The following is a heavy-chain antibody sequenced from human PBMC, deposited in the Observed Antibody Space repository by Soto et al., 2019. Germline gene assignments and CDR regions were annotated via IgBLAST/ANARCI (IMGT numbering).Heavy chain of an antibody. CDR1: GTIFSSYT. J-gene: IGHJ6*02. D-gene: IGHD3-16*01. CDR3: ARGLGGRRDA. V-gene: IGHV1-69*08. Sequence: QVQLVQSGAEVKKPGSSVRVSCKASGTIFSSYTISWVRQAPGQGLEWMGRIIPILGETNSAQKFQGRVTLTAEKSTNTAYRKLSGLRLGDTALYYCARGLGGRRDAWGQGTTVTVSS. CDR2: IIPILGET.